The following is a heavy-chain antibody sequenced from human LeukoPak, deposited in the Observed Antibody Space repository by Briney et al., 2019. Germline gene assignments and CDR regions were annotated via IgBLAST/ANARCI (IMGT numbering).Heavy chain of an antibody. CDR1: GGSISSSGYY. CDR2: ISHGEST. V-gene: IGHV4-30-2*01. CDR3: ARDPGGIAAAGMNWFDP. J-gene: IGHJ5*02. Sequence: SETLSLTCTVSGGSISSSGYYWNWIRQPPGKGLEWIGHISHGESTDYNPSLKSRVTISVDRSKNQFSLKLSSVTAADTAVYYCARDPGGIAAAGMNWFDPWGQGTLVTVSS. D-gene: IGHD6-13*01.